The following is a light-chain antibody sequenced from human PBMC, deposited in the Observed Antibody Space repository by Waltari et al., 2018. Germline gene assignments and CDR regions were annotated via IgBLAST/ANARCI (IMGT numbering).Light chain of an antibody. CDR3: QQYYGAPLT. CDR2: WAS. Sequence: DFVMTQSSDSLAVSLRERAPSACTHGQRLLSSSNNKNYLAWYQQKPGQTPKLLIFWASIRNSGVPDRFGGSGSGTDFTLTISSLQAEDVAVYYCQQYYGAPLTFGPGTKVNIK. J-gene: IGKJ3*01. CDR1: QRLLSSSNNKNY. V-gene: IGKV4-1*01.